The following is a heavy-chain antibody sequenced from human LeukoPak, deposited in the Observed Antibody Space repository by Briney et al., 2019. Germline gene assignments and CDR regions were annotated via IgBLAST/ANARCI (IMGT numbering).Heavy chain of an antibody. Sequence: SETLSLTCTVSGDSISGGSYFWGWTRQPPGKGLEWIGTMYYSGSSYYNPSLRSRVSMSVDTSQNQFSLKLSSVTAADTAVYFCARAVSGIGLDYWGQETLVTVSS. J-gene: IGHJ4*02. V-gene: IGHV4-39*01. D-gene: IGHD6-19*01. CDR1: GDSISGGSYF. CDR2: MYYSGSS. CDR3: ARAVSGIGLDY.